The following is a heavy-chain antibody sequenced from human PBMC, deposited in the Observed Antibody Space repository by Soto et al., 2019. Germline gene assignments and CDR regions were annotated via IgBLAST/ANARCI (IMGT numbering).Heavy chain of an antibody. CDR2: IYHSGST. D-gene: IGHD6-13*01. V-gene: IGHV4-4*02. CDR3: ARIAAAGTSVDY. CDR1: GGSISSSNW. Sequence: QVQLQESGPGLVKPSGTLSLTCAVSGGSISSSNWWSWVRQPPGKGLEWIGEIYHSGSTNYNPSLXSXITISVDKSKNQFSLKLSSVTAADTAVYYCARIAAAGTSVDYWGQGTLVTVSS. J-gene: IGHJ4*02.